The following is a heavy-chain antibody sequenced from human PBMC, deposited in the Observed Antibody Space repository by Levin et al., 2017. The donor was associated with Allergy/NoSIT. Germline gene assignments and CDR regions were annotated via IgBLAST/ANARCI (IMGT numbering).Heavy chain of an antibody. D-gene: IGHD6-13*01. V-gene: IGHV3-30*18. CDR1: GFTFSSYG. J-gene: IGHJ4*02. CDR2: ISYDGSNK. CDR3: AKDSLSIAAAGTIDY. Sequence: GESLKISCAASGFTFSSYGMHWVRQAPGKGLEWVAVISYDGSNKYYADSVKGRFTISRDNSKNTLYLQMNSLRAEDTAVYYCAKDSLSIAAAGTIDYWGQGTLVTVSS.